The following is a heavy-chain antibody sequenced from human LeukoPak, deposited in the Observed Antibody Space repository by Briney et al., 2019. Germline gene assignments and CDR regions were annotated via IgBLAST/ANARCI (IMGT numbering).Heavy chain of an antibody. CDR1: GYTFSSFG. CDR3: ARVSKIYCSASSCYSSWFDP. CDR2: INPNGGAT. Sequence: ASVNVSCKASGYTFSSFGRSWMRQAPGQGLEWMGCINPNGGATNYAQKFHGMITMTTDKSISTASMELSRLRSDETAVYYCARVSKIYCSASSCYSSWFDPWGQGTLVTVSS. J-gene: IGHJ5*02. V-gene: IGHV1-2*02. D-gene: IGHD2-15*01.